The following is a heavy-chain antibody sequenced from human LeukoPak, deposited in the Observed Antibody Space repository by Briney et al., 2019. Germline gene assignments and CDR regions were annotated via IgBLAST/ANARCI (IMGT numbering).Heavy chain of an antibody. CDR2: IYPGDSDT. V-gene: IGHV5-51*01. J-gene: IGHJ2*01. Sequence: GESLKISCKGSGYRFTSYWIGWVRQMPGKGLEWMGIIYPGDSDTRYSPSFQGQVTISADKSISTAYLQWSSLKASDTAMYYCARDGEMATILDWYFDLWGRGTLVTVSS. CDR1: GYRFTSYW. CDR3: ARDGEMATILDWYFDL. D-gene: IGHD5-24*01.